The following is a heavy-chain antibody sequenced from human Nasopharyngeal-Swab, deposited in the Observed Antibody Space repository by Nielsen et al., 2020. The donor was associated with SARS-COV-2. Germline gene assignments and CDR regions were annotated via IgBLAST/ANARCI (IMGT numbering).Heavy chain of an antibody. D-gene: IGHD3-3*01. J-gene: IGHJ3*02. CDR3: AKGRGEYYENAFDM. V-gene: IGHV3-48*03. CDR2: ISSSGSTI. CDR1: GFTFSSYE. Sequence: GGSLRLSCAASGFTFSSYEMNWVRQAPGKGLEWVSYISSSGSTIYYADSVKGRFTISRDNARNSLYLQMNSLRAEDTAVYYCAKGRGEYYENAFDMWGQGTVVTVSS.